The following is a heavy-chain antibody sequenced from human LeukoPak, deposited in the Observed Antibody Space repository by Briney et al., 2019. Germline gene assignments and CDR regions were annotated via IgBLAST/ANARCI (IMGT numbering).Heavy chain of an antibody. V-gene: IGHV3-48*03. CDR2: ISSVSAI. CDR1: GFTLNSFE. CDR3: ARSFFGVVPSFDY. D-gene: IGHD3-3*01. Sequence: GGPLRLSCAASGFTLNSFEMNWVRQAPGKGLEWVSYISSVSAIWYADSVKGRFTISRDNAKNSLYLQMNSLRAEGTAVYYCARSFFGVVPSFDYWGQGTLVTVSP. J-gene: IGHJ4*02.